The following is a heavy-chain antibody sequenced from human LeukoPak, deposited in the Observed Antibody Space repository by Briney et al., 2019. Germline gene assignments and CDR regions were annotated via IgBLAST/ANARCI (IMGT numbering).Heavy chain of an antibody. D-gene: IGHD3-3*01. J-gene: IGHJ6*03. CDR1: GFIFSDYA. CDR2: ISGSGGST. Sequence: GGSLRLSCAASGFIFSDYAMNWVRQAPGKGLEWVSTISGSGGSTYYADFVKGRFTISRENSKNTLYLQMNSLRAEATAVYYCAKDGGGTIFGMVIILHYMDVWGKGATVAVSS. V-gene: IGHV3-23*01. CDR3: AKDGGGTIFGMVIILHYMDV.